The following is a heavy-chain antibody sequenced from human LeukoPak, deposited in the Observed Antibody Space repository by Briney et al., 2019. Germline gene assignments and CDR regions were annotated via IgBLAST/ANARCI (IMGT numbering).Heavy chain of an antibody. Sequence: ASVKVSCKASGYTFGSYSITWVRRAPGQGLEWMGWISPSNGDTSYAQKVQDRVTMTTDTSTTTVYMELRSLTSDDTATYYCARDSGRELRHLFFDEWGKGTLVTVSS. CDR2: ISPSNGDT. CDR1: GYTFGSYS. J-gene: IGHJ4*02. V-gene: IGHV1-18*04. D-gene: IGHD1-7*01. CDR3: ARDSGRELRHLFFDE.